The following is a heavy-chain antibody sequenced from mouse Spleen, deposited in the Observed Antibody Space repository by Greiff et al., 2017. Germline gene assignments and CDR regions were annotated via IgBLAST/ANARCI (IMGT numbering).Heavy chain of an antibody. Sequence: VQLQQSGAELAKPGASVKLSCKASGYTFTSYWMHWVKQRPGQGLEWIGYINPSSGYTKYNQKFKDKATSTADKSSSTAYMQLSSLTYEDSAVYYCARDYYGSSYYAMDYWGQGTSVTVSS. CDR1: GYTFTSYW. D-gene: IGHD1-1*01. CDR3: ARDYYGSSYYAMDY. CDR2: INPSSGYT. J-gene: IGHJ4*01. V-gene: IGHV1-7*01.